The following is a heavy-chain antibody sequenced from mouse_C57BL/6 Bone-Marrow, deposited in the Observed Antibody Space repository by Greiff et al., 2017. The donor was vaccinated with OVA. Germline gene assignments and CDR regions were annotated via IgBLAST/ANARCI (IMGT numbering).Heavy chain of an antibody. Sequence: DVMLVESGAGLVQPGGSLKLSCAASGFTFSSYAMYWVRQTPEKRLEWVAYISNGGDYIYYADTVKGRFTISRDNARNTLYLQMSSLKSEDTAKSYSTRDDDGYRHFDVWGTGTTVTVAS. CDR1: GFTFSSYA. V-gene: IGHV5-9-1*02. CDR3: TRDDDGYRHFDV. J-gene: IGHJ1*03. CDR2: ISNGGDYI. D-gene: IGHD2-3*01.